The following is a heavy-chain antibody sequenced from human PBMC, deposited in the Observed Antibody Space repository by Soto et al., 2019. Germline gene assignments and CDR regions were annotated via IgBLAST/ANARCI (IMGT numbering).Heavy chain of an antibody. CDR2: IYPGDSDT. Sequence: GESLKISCKGSGYSFTSYWIGWVRQMPGKGLEWMGIIYPGDSDTRYSPSFQGQVTISADKSISTAYLQWSSLKASDTAMYYCARHTCSSTSCYYYYGMDVWGKGTTVTVSS. CDR3: ARHTCSSTSCYYYYGMDV. D-gene: IGHD2-2*01. V-gene: IGHV5-51*01. J-gene: IGHJ6*04. CDR1: GYSFTSYW.